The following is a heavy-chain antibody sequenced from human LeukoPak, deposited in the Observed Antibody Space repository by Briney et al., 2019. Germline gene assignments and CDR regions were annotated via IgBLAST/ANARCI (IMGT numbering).Heavy chain of an antibody. CDR1: GFTFSSYS. Sequence: GGSLRLSCAASGFTFSSYSMNWVRQAPGKGLEWVSGISGTAVTTYYADSVKGRFTISRDNFKNTLYMQMSSLRAEDTAIYYCAKDFWDFGYTTGGYPGGAYIFDYWGQGTLVTVSS. CDR2: ISGTAVTT. D-gene: IGHD6-19*01. CDR3: AKDFWDFGYTTGGYPGGAYIFDY. V-gene: IGHV3-23*01. J-gene: IGHJ4*01.